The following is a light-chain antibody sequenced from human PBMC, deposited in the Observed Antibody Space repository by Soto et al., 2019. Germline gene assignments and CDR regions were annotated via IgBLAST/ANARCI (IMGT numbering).Light chain of an antibody. CDR1: SGHSSYI. J-gene: IGLJ3*02. CDR2: LEGSGSY. V-gene: IGLV4-60*02. CDR3: ETWDNKV. Sequence: QLVLTQSSSASASLGSSVKLTCTLSSGHSSYIIAWHQQQPGKAPRYLMKLEGSGSYNKGSGVPDRFSGSSSGADRYLTISNLQFEDESYYYCETWDNKVFGGGTKLTVL.